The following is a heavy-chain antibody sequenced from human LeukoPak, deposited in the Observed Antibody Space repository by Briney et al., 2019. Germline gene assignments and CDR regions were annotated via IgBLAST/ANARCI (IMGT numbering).Heavy chain of an antibody. CDR2: INHSGST. Sequence: SETLSLTCAVYGGSFSGYYWSWIRQPPGKGLEWIGEINHSGSTNYNPSLKGRVTISVDTSKNQFSLKLSSVTAADTAVYYCARRLPYYYYYMDVWGKGTTVTISS. CDR3: ARRLPYYYYYMDV. J-gene: IGHJ6*03. CDR1: GGSFSGYY. V-gene: IGHV4-34*01.